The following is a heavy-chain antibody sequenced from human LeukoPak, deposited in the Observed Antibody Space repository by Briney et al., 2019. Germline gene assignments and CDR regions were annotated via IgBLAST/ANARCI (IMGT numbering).Heavy chain of an antibody. Sequence: SETLSLTCTVSGGSISSYYWSWIRQPPGKGLEWIGYIYYSGSTNYNPSLKSRVTITVDTSKNQFSLKLSSVTAADTAVYYCARAGGGRLDYWGQGTLVTVSS. D-gene: IGHD2-15*01. CDR3: ARAGGGRLDY. J-gene: IGHJ4*02. CDR1: GGSISSYY. V-gene: IGHV4-59*01. CDR2: IYYSGST.